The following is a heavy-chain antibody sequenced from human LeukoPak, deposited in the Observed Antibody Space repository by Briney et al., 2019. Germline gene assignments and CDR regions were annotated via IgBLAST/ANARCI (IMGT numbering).Heavy chain of an antibody. CDR1: GGSISSYY. D-gene: IGHD3-10*01. V-gene: IGHV4-59*01. J-gene: IGHJ4*02. CDR2: IYYSGST. CDR3: ARGSYYGSGRTRAIIDY. Sequence: SETLSLTCTVSGGSISSYYWSWIRQPPGKGLEWIGYIYYSGSTNYNPSLKSRVTISVDTSKNQFSLKLSSVTAADTAVYYCARGSYYGSGRTRAIIDYWGQGTLVTVSS.